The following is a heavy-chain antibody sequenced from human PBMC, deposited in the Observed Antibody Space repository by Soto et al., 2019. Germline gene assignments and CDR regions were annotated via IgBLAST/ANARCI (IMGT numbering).Heavy chain of an antibody. D-gene: IGHD1-26*01. J-gene: IGHJ4*02. CDR1: GYTFTAYS. V-gene: IGHV1-2*02. CDR2: INPKDGDT. CDR3: ARDSYSGSYVH. Sequence: ASVKVSCKASGYTFTAYSIHWLRQAPGPGLEWMGWINPKDGDTNYAQKFQDRVTMTSDTSISTVSMDLSRLTSDDTAVYFCARDSYSGSYVHWGQGTLVTVSS.